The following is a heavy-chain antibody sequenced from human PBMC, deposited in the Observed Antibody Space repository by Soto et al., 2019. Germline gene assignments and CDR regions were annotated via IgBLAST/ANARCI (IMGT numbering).Heavy chain of an antibody. CDR1: GASINNYY. CDR2: MHYNGNT. V-gene: IGHV4-59*01. CDR3: ARHYDSGDYPLEY. J-gene: IGHJ4*02. Sequence: SETLSLTCTVSGASINNYYWSWFRQPPGKGLEWIVYMHYNGNTNYNPSLKSRVTISLDTSRNQFSLRRSSVTAADTAVYYCARHYDSGDYPLEYWGQGTLVTVSS. D-gene: IGHD3-10*01.